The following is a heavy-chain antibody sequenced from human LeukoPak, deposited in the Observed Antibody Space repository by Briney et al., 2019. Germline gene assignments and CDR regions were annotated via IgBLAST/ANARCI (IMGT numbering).Heavy chain of an antibody. V-gene: IGHV4-59*08. CDR1: GGSISSYY. CDR2: IYYSGST. J-gene: IGHJ5*02. CDR3: ARHSDYLIIPHENWFDP. Sequence: SSETLSLTCTVSGGSISSYYWSWIRQPPGKGLEWIGYIYYSGSTNYNPSLKSRVTISVDTSKNQFSLKLSSVTAADTAVYYCARHSDYLIIPHENWFDPWGQGTLVTVSS. D-gene: IGHD5-12*01.